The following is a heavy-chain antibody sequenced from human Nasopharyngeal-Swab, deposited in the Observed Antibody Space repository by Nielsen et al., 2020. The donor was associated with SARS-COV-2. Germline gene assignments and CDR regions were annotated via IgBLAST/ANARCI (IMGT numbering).Heavy chain of an antibody. D-gene: IGHD1-26*01. J-gene: IGHJ6*02. CDR2: IYYSGST. V-gene: IGHV4-61*01. Sequence: SETLSLTCTVSGGSVSSGSYYWSWIRQPPGMGLEWIGYIYYSGSTNYNPSLKSRVTISVDTSKNQCSLKLSSVTAADTAVYYCARLVGATDYYYYGMDVWGQGTTVTVSS. CDR3: ARLVGATDYYYYGMDV. CDR1: GGSVSSGSYY.